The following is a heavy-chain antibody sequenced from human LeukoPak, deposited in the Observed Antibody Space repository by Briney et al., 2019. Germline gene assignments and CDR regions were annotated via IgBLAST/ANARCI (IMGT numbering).Heavy chain of an antibody. D-gene: IGHD6-19*01. CDR2: IKSKTDGETT. CDR1: GFTFDYIL. CDR3: TRVRPYDSGCFDC. V-gene: IGHV3-15*01. J-gene: IGHJ4*02. Sequence: GGALRLSCAASGFTFDYILMSWVRQAPGKGLEWVCRIKSKTDGETTDYAAPVKGRFTLSRDDSKNTLYLQMSSLKIEATAVYYCTRVRPYDSGCFDCWGQGTLVTVSS.